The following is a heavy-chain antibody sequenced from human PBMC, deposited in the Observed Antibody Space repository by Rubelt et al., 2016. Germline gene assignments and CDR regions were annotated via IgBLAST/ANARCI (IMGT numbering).Heavy chain of an antibody. D-gene: IGHD4-17*01. CDR3: AKPARLDYGINAEYFQH. Sequence: QVQLVESGGGVVQPGGSPRLSCAASGFTFSSYGMHWVRQAPGKGLEWVAFIRYDGSNKYYADSVKGRFTISSDNSKNTLYLQMNSLRAEDTAVYYCAKPARLDYGINAEYFQHWGQGTLVTVSS. V-gene: IGHV3-30*02. CDR1: GFTFSSYG. J-gene: IGHJ1*01. CDR2: IRYDGSNK.